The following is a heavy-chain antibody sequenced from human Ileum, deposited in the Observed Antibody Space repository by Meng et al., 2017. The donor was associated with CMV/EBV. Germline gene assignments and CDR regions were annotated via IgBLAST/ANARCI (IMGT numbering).Heavy chain of an antibody. V-gene: IGHV3-33*01. CDR1: GFHLNNYG. D-gene: IGHD3-22*01. CDR3: ARDNDGSSHYSQFDY. J-gene: IGHJ4*02. CDR2: LWYDGSRK. Sequence: SGFHLNNYGIHWVRQFPGKGLEWVAVLWYDGSRKYFADSVQGRFSISRDDSKNTVYLQMNSLRAEDTAVYYCARDNDGSSHYSQFDYWGQGTLVTVSS.